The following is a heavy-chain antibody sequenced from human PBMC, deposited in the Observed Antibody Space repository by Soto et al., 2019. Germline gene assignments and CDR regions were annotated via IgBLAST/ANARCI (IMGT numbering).Heavy chain of an antibody. V-gene: IGHV3-23*01. CDR2: ISGSGGST. J-gene: IGHJ4*02. CDR1: GFTFSSYA. Sequence: GGSLRLSCAASGFTFSSYAMSWVRQAPGKGLEWVSAISGSGGSTYYADSVKGRFTISRDNSKNTLYLQMNSLRAEDTAVYYCAKSPYYYDSSGYYENYWGQGTLVTVSS. CDR3: AKSPYYYDSSGYYENY. D-gene: IGHD3-22*01.